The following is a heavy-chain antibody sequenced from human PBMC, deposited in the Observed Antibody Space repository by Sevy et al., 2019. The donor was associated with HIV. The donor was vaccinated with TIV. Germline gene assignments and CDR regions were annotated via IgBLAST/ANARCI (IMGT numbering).Heavy chain of an antibody. V-gene: IGHV4-34*01. Sequence: SETLSLTCAVYGGSFSGYYWSWIRQPPGKGLEWIGEINNSGSTNYNPSLKSRVTISVDTSKNQCSLKLSYVTAADTAVYYCARVARYCSGGSCYSGRLGYYFDYWGQGTLVTVSS. D-gene: IGHD2-15*01. J-gene: IGHJ4*02. CDR2: INNSGST. CDR3: ARVARYCSGGSCYSGRLGYYFDY. CDR1: GGSFSGYY.